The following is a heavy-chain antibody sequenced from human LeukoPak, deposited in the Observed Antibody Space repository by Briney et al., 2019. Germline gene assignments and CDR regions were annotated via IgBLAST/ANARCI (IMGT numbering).Heavy chain of an antibody. D-gene: IGHD4-17*01. CDR1: GGSFSGYY. J-gene: IGHJ4*02. CDR2: INHSGST. V-gene: IGHV4-34*01. CDR3: AREEGFRHGFD. Sequence: PSETLSLTCAVYGGSFSGYYWSWIRQPPGKGLEWIGEINHSGSTNYNPSLKSRVTISVDTSKNQSSLKLSSVTAADTAVYYCAREEGFRHGFDWGQGTLVTVSS.